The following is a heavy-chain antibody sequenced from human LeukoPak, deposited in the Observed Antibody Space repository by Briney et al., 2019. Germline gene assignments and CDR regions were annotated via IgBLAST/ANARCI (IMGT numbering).Heavy chain of an antibody. D-gene: IGHD6-13*01. J-gene: IGHJ4*02. CDR3: ARERVTPGSWSYYFDY. V-gene: IGHV3-9*01. Sequence: PGRSLRLSCAASGFTLDDYAIHWVRQAPGKGREWVSGISWNSGSIGYADSVKGRFTISRDNSKNTLYLQMNSLRAEDTAVYYCARERVTPGSWSYYFDYWGQGTLVTVSS. CDR1: GFTLDDYA. CDR2: ISWNSGSI.